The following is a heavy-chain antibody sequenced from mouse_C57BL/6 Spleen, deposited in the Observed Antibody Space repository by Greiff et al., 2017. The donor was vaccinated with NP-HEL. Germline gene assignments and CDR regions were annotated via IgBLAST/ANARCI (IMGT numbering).Heavy chain of an antibody. CDR3: ARYGYYYGSSPAWFAY. J-gene: IGHJ3*01. V-gene: IGHV1-9*01. CDR1: GYTFTGYW. CDR2: ILPGSGST. Sequence: VKLQESGAELMKPGASVKLSCKATGYTFTGYWIEWVKQRPGHGLEWIGEILPGSGSTNYNEKFKGKATFTADTSSNTAYMQLSSLTTEDSAIYYCARYGYYYGSSPAWFAYWGQGTLVTVSA. D-gene: IGHD1-1*01.